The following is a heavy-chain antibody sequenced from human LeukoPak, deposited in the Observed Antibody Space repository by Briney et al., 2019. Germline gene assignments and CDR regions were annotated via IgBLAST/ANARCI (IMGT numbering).Heavy chain of an antibody. CDR3: TKGGGVHSHSD. J-gene: IGHJ4*02. Sequence: ETLSLTCTVSGGSISSSSYYWGWIRQPPGKGLEWVSAISGSGGSTYYADSVKGRFTISRDNSKNTLYLQMNSLRAEDTAVYYCTKGGGVHSHSDWGQGTLVTVSS. V-gene: IGHV3-23*01. CDR2: ISGSGGST. CDR1: GGSISSSSYY. D-gene: IGHD2-15*01.